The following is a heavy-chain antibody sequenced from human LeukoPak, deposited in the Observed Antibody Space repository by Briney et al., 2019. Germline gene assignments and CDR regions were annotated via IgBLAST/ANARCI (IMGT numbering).Heavy chain of an antibody. Sequence: GESLKISCKGSGYSFTSYWIGWVRQLPGKGLEWMGIIYPGDSDTRYSPSFQGQVTISADTSISTAYLQWSSLKASDTALYYWARQRGIAAAGTLFDYWGQGTLVTVSS. CDR3: ARQRGIAAAGTLFDY. CDR2: IYPGDSDT. D-gene: IGHD6-13*01. J-gene: IGHJ4*02. CDR1: GYSFTSYW. V-gene: IGHV5-51*01.